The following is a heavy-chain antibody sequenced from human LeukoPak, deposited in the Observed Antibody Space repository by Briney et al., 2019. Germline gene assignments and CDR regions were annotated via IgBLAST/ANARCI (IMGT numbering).Heavy chain of an antibody. Sequence: GGSLRLSCAASGFTFSGSSMHWVRQASGKGLEWVGRIRSKANNYATVYAASVKGRFTISRDDSQNTAYLQMNSLKTEDTAVYYCARLSGSSLDGDYWGQGALVTVSS. D-gene: IGHD1-26*01. CDR2: IRSKANNYAT. J-gene: IGHJ4*02. CDR3: ARLSGSSLDGDY. CDR1: GFTFSGSS. V-gene: IGHV3-73*01.